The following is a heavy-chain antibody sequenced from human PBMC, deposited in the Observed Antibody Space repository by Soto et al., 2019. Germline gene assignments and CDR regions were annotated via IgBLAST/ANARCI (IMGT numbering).Heavy chain of an antibody. V-gene: IGHV1-18*01. CDR1: GYTFTSYG. J-gene: IGHJ4*02. D-gene: IGHD4-17*01. CDR3: ARDLVGDLAY. Sequence: QVQLVQSGGEVKQPGASVKVSCTTSGYTFTSYGISWVRQAPGQGLEWMGWISGYNGDTKYVQKFQGRVTLTTDTSTNTAYMEVRSLRSDDTAVYYCARDLVGDLAYWGQGTLVTVSS. CDR2: ISGYNGDT.